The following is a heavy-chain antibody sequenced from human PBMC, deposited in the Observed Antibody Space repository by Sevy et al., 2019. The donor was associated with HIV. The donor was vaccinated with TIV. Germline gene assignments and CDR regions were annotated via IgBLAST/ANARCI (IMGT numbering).Heavy chain of an antibody. CDR3: ARAPPGRSGDDSLYWFDP. V-gene: IGHV4-59*01. CDR1: GGSISVYY. CDR2: VYHTGST. D-gene: IGHD5-12*01. Sequence: SETLSLTCTVSGGSISVYYWSWIRQPPGKELEYIGYVYHTGSTNYNPSLKSRVTISVDTSNNQFSLKLTSVTAADTAVYYCARAPPGRSGDDSLYWFDPWGQGTLVTVSS. J-gene: IGHJ5*02.